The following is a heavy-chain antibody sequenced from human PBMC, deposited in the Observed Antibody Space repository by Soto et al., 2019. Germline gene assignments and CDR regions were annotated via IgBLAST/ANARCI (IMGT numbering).Heavy chain of an antibody. J-gene: IGHJ4*02. CDR3: AKDKDLVATPDCFDY. V-gene: IGHV3-23*01. Sequence: GGSLKLSCAASGFTFSSYAMSWVRQAPGKGLEWVSAISGSGGSTYYADSVRGRFTISRDNSKNTLYLQMNSPRAEDTAVYYCAKDKDLVATPDCFDYWGQGTLVTVSS. CDR1: GFTFSSYA. D-gene: IGHD5-12*01. CDR2: ISGSGGST.